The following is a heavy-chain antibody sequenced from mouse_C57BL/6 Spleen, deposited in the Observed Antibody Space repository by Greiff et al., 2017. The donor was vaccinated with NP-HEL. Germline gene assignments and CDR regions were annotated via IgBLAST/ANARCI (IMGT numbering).Heavy chain of an antibody. CDR1: GYTFTSYW. Sequence: QVQLQQPGAKLVRPGSSVKLSCKASGYTFTSYWMDWVKQRPGQGLEWIGNIYPSDSETPYNQKFKDKATLTVDKSSSTAYMQLSSLSSEDSADYYGGGRTTVVHFDYWGQGTTLTVAS. J-gene: IGHJ2*01. CDR3: GGRTTVVHFDY. D-gene: IGHD1-1*01. V-gene: IGHV1-61*01. CDR2: IYPSDSET.